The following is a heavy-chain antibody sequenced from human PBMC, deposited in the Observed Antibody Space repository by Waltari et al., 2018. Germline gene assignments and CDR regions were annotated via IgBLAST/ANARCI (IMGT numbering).Heavy chain of an antibody. D-gene: IGHD5-18*01. V-gene: IGHV1-69-2*01. CDR2: VDPDDAET. J-gene: IGHJ5*02. CDR3: ATVGSGFRFDP. Sequence: EVQLVQSGAEVKKPGATVKISCKVSGYTFTDYYMHWVQQAPGKGLEWMGLVDPDDAETMYAEKFKVRVTISAGTSTDTVYVWLSSLSTDDTAVYYWATVGSGFRFDPWGQGTLVTVSS. CDR1: GYTFTDYY.